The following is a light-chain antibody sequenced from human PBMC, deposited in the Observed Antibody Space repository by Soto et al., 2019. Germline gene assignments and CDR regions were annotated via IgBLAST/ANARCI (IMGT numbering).Light chain of an antibody. J-gene: IGKJ1*01. CDR3: QQYNNWPRT. V-gene: IGKV3-15*01. CDR2: GAS. Sequence: EIVMTQSPATLSVSLGERATLSCRASQRVSSNLAWYQQKPGQAPRLLIYGASTRATGIPARFSGSGSGTEFTLTISSLQSEDFAVYYCQQYNNWPRTFGQGTKVEIK. CDR1: QRVSSN.